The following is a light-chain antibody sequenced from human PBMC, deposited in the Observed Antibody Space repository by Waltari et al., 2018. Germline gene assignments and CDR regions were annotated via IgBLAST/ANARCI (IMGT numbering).Light chain of an antibody. CDR2: WAS. CDR1: QTVLYSSNNKNY. V-gene: IGKV4-1*01. Sequence: DIVMTQSPDSLAVSLGEGATINCKYSQTVLYSSNNKNYLAWYQQKPGQPPKLLIYWASTRESGVPDRFSGSGSGTDFTLTISSLQAEDVAVYYCQQYSTTPLTFGGGTKVEVK. J-gene: IGKJ4*01. CDR3: QQYSTTPLT.